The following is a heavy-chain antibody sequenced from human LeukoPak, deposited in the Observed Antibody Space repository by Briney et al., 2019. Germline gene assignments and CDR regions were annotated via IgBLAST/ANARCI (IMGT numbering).Heavy chain of an antibody. J-gene: IGHJ4*02. Sequence: SETLSLTCAVYGGSFSGYYWSWVRQPPGKGLEWIGEINHSGSTNYNPSLKSRVTISVDTSKNQFSLKLSSVTAADTAVYYCARATDEVDTTHLGYWGQGTLVTVSS. CDR2: INHSGST. V-gene: IGHV4-34*01. D-gene: IGHD5-18*01. CDR1: GGSFSGYY. CDR3: ARATDEVDTTHLGY.